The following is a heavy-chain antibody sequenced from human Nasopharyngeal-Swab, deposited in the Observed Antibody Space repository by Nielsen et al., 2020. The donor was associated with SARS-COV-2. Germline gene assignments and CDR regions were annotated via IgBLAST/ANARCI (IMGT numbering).Heavy chain of an antibody. D-gene: IGHD4-17*01. CDR3: ARDAPAHYGAFY. J-gene: IGHJ4*02. V-gene: IGHV3-23*01. CDR1: GFTFSSHA. Sequence: GGSLRLSCVASGFTFSSHAMSWVRQAPGKGLEWVSGLIENGVDTYYAESVKGRFTVSRDNSRNTLYLQMDSLRGEDTAVYYCARDAPAHYGAFYWGRGTLVTVSS. CDR2: LIENGVDT.